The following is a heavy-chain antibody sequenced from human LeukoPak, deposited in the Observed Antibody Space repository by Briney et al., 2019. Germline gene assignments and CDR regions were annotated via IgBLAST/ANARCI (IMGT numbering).Heavy chain of an antibody. Sequence: ASVKVSCKASGYTFTKFGINWVRETPGQGLEWMGWISTYNGNTKYAQKFQGRVTMTTDTSTTTAYMELRSLRSDDTAEYYCARDPSKSSGWRAWGDYWGQGILVTVSS. D-gene: IGHD6-25*01. CDR1: GYTFTKFG. CDR2: ISTYNGNT. J-gene: IGHJ4*02. CDR3: ARDPSKSSGWRAWGDY. V-gene: IGHV1-18*01.